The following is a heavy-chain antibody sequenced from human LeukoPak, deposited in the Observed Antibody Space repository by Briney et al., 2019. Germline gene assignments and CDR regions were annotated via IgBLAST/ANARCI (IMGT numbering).Heavy chain of an antibody. CDR3: ARVEGSGWYGDAFDI. V-gene: IGHV1-69*13. CDR1: GGTFSSYA. Sequence: ASVTVSCKASGGTFSSYAISWVRQAPGQGLEWMGGIIPIFGTANYAQKFQGRVTITADESTSTAYMELSSLRSEDTAVYCCARVEGSGWYGDAFDIWGQGTMVTVSS. CDR2: IIPIFGTA. J-gene: IGHJ3*02. D-gene: IGHD6-19*01.